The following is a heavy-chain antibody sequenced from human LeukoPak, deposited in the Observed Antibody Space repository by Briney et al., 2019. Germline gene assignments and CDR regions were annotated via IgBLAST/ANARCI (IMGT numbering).Heavy chain of an antibody. J-gene: IGHJ4*02. D-gene: IGHD3-22*01. CDR3: ARGTEMTSSSGYYSFDY. CDR1: GGSISTFF. V-gene: IGHV4-4*07. Sequence: SETLSLTCTVSGGSISTFFWTWILQSVGKGLEWIGRIYMGTTYYNPSVESRATISVDTSNNRFSLKLTSLTAADTAVYYCARGTEMTSSSGYYSFDYWGRGSLVTVSS. CDR2: IYMGTT.